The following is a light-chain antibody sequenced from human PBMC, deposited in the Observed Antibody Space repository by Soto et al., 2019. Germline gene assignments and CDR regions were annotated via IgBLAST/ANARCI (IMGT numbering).Light chain of an antibody. CDR3: QQYGSSGT. CDR2: DAS. J-gene: IGKJ1*01. CDR1: QNVDNY. Sequence: EVVLTQSPATLSLSPGGSATLSCRASQNVDNYLAWYQQKPGQAPRLLIYDASNRATGIPDRFSGSRSGTDFTLTISRLEPEDFAVYYCQQYGSSGTFGQGTKVDIK. V-gene: IGKV3-20*01.